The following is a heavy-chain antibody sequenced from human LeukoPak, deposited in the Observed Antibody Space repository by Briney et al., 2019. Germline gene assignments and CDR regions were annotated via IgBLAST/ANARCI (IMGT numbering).Heavy chain of an antibody. V-gene: IGHV3-21*01. D-gene: IGHD3-22*01. CDR3: ARVHYYDSSGPVDY. CDR2: ISSSNSYI. J-gene: IGHJ4*02. CDR1: GFTFSSDS. Sequence: AGGSLRLSCAASGFTFSSDSMNWGRQAPGKGLEWVSSISSSNSYIYYADSVKGRFTISRDNAKNSLYLQMNSLRAEDTAVYYCARVHYYDSSGPVDYWGQGTLVTVSS.